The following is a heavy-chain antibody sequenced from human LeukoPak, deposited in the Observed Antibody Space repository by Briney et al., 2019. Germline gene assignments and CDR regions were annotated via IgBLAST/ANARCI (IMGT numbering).Heavy chain of an antibody. CDR2: IYYSGNT. D-gene: IGHD6-19*01. Sequence: SETLSPTCTVSGGSISTHYWSWVRQPPGKGLQWIGYIYYSGNTNYNPSLKSRVTISVDTSKNQFSLSLSSVTAADTAVYYCARSVGPRAVAGRGRLYYYYGMDVWGQGTTVTVSS. CDR3: ARSVGPRAVAGRGRLYYYYGMDV. J-gene: IGHJ6*02. V-gene: IGHV4-59*11. CDR1: GGSISTHY.